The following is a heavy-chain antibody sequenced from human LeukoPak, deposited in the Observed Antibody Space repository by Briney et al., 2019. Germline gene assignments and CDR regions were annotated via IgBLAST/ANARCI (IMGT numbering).Heavy chain of an antibody. CDR3: ARDGLYGDYLDY. CDR2: IIPIFGTA. CDR1: GGTFSNCA. Sequence: GASVKVSCKTSGGTFSNCAISWVRQAPGQGLEWMGGIIPIFGTANYAQKFQGRVTITADESTSTAYMELSSLRSEDTAVYYCARDGLYGDYLDYWGQGTLVTVSS. J-gene: IGHJ4*02. D-gene: IGHD4-17*01. V-gene: IGHV1-69*13.